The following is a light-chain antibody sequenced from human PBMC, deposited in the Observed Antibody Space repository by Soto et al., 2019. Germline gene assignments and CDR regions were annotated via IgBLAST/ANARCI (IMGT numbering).Light chain of an antibody. CDR2: GAS. CDR3: QHYKNYPWT. CDR1: QDVGRY. Sequence: AIRMTQSPSSLSASAGDRVAIACRASQDVGRYLAWYQQKPGQAPKLLIYGASTLQSGVPSRFSGGGSGTDFTLTISSLQSEDFATYYYQHYKNYPWTFGQGTKVEIK. V-gene: IGKV1-8*01. J-gene: IGKJ1*01.